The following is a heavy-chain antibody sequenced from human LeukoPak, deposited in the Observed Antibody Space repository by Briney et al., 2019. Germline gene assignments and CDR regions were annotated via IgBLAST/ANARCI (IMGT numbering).Heavy chain of an antibody. D-gene: IGHD4-17*01. CDR1: GFTFSSYW. V-gene: IGHV3-74*01. CDR3: ARGYGDWFDP. Sequence: GGSLRLSCAVPGFTFSSYWMHWVRQAPGKGLVWVSRINSYGSSTYYADSVKGRFSISRENAKNTLYLQMNSLGAEDTAVYYCARGYGDWFDPWGQGTLVTVSS. CDR2: INSYGSST. J-gene: IGHJ5*02.